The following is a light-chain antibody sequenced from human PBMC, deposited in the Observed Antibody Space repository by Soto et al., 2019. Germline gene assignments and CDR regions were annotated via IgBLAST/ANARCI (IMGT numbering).Light chain of an antibody. V-gene: IGKV3-20*01. CDR2: GAS. J-gene: IGKJ3*01. Sequence: IVWTQSPGTRCLSPGERATLSCGASQSVTNNFLAWYQQKPGQAPRLLIYGASSRATGVPDRFSGSGSGTDFTLTISRLEPGDFAVDYCQQFGTPLFTCGPGTKVDIK. CDR3: QQFGTPLFT. CDR1: QSVTNNF.